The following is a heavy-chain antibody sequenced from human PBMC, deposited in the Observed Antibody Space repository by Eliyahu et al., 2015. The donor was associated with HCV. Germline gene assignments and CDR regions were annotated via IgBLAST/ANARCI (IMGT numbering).Heavy chain of an antibody. Sequence: QVTLKESGPVLVKPTETLTXXCTVSGFSXSNAXMGXSWIRQPPGKTLEWLAHIFSNDEKSYSTSLKSRLTISKDTSKSQVVLTMTNMDPVDTATYYCARVVIAIHDAFDIWGQGTMVTVSS. CDR1: GFSXSNAXMG. CDR3: ARVVIAIHDAFDI. J-gene: IGHJ3*02. D-gene: IGHD2-21*01. CDR2: IFSNDEK. V-gene: IGHV2-26*01.